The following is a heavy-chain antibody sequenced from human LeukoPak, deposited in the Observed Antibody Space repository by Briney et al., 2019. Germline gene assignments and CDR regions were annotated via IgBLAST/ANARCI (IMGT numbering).Heavy chain of an antibody. CDR3: AKGGNGSGKYYFDY. D-gene: IGHD3-10*01. Sequence: GGSLRLSCAASGFTVSNDYMTWVRQAPGKGLEWVSAISGSGGSTYYADSVKGRFTISRDNSKNTLYLQMNSLRAEDTAVYYCAKGGNGSGKYYFDYWGQGTLVTVSS. J-gene: IGHJ4*02. CDR1: GFTVSNDY. V-gene: IGHV3-23*01. CDR2: ISGSGGST.